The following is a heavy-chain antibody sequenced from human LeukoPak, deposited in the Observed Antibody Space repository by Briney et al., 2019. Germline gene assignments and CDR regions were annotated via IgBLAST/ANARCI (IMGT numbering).Heavy chain of an antibody. D-gene: IGHD6-13*01. CDR3: AKGSTTAAHYYYMDV. CDR1: GFTVGSNY. CDR2: ISGSGGST. J-gene: IGHJ6*03. Sequence: GGSLRLSCAASGFTVGSNYMSWVRQAPGKGLEWVSVISGSGGSTYYADSVKGRFTISRDNSKNTLYLQMNALRAEDTAVYYCAKGSTTAAHYYYMDVWGKGTTVTVSS. V-gene: IGHV3-23*01.